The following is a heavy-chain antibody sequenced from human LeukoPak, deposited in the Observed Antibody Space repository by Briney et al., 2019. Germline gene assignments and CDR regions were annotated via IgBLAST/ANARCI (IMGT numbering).Heavy chain of an antibody. CDR2: IFYDGSDK. CDR1: RFTFSTYG. Sequence: PGGSLRLSCAASRFTFSTYGMHWVRQAPGKGLEWVAFIFYDGSDKDYVDSVKGRFTISRDNSKNTLYLQMNSLRAEDTAVYYCAKDHGSLRLDYWGLGILVTVSS. CDR3: AKDHGSLRLDY. V-gene: IGHV3-30*02. J-gene: IGHJ4*02. D-gene: IGHD3-10*01.